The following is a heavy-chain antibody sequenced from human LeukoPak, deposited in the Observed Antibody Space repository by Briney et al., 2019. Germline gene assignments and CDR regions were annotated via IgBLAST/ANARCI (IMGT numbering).Heavy chain of an antibody. D-gene: IGHD5-24*01. CDR3: ARSRDGYKFDAFDI. CDR1: GGSISSYY. CDR2: IYYSGST. J-gene: IGHJ3*02. Sequence: SETLSLTCTVSGGSISSYYWSWIRQPPGKGLEWIGYIYYSGSTNYNPSLKSRVTISVDTSKNQFSLKLSSVTAADTAVYYCARSRDGYKFDAFDIWGQGTMVTVSS. V-gene: IGHV4-59*01.